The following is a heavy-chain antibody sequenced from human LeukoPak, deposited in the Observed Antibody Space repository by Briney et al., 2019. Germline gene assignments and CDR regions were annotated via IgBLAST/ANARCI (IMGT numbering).Heavy chain of an antibody. CDR2: IKQDGSES. CDR3: AKDSYSKGDY. D-gene: IGHD4-11*01. J-gene: IGHJ4*02. CDR1: GFSFSNYW. Sequence: GGSLRLSCAASGFSFSNYWMSWVRQAPGKGLEWVANIKQDGSESYYVGSVKGRFTISRDKDKNSLYLQMNSLRAEDTAVYYCAKDSYSKGDYWGQGTLVTVSS. V-gene: IGHV3-7*05.